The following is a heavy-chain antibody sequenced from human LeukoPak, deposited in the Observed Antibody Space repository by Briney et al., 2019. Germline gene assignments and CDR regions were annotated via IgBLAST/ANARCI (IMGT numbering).Heavy chain of an antibody. CDR1: GFTVSSNY. D-gene: IGHD2-15*01. V-gene: IGHV3-66*01. CDR2: IYSGGST. J-gene: IGHJ3*02. Sequence: GGSLRLSCAASGFTVSSNYMSWVRQAPGKGLEWVSVIYSGGSTYYADSVKGRFTISRDNSKNTLYLQMNSLRAEDTAVYYCAREDIVVVVAAKRAFDIWGQGTMVTVSS. CDR3: AREDIVVVVAAKRAFDI.